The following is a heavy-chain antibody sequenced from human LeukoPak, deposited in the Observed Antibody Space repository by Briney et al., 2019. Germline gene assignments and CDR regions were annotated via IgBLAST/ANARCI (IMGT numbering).Heavy chain of an antibody. CDR3: TRGYTYAENVFDY. V-gene: IGHV3-73*01. CDR1: GFTFSGSD. CDR2: IRSKTNNYAT. Sequence: GGSLRLSCAGSGFTFSGSDMHWVRQSSGKGLEWVGRIRSKTNNYATVYAASLQGRFTISRGDSENTAYLQMNSLKTEDMAVYYCTRGYTYAENVFDYWGQGSLVTVSS. D-gene: IGHD5-18*01. J-gene: IGHJ4*02.